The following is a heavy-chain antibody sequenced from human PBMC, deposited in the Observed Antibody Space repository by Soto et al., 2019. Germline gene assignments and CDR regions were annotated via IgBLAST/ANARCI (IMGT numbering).Heavy chain of an antibody. CDR2: ISYSGGA. Sequence: QVQLQESGPGLVKPSQTLSLTCTVSGGSISSGDFYWNWIRQPPGMGLEWIGYISYSGGAYYNPSLKSRVSISADTSKNQFSLRLRFVTAADTAVYYCAREPYDYDRRGHFDYWGHGPLVTVSS. CDR3: AREPYDYDRRGHFDY. CDR1: GGSISSGDFY. D-gene: IGHD3-22*01. J-gene: IGHJ4*01. V-gene: IGHV4-30-4*01.